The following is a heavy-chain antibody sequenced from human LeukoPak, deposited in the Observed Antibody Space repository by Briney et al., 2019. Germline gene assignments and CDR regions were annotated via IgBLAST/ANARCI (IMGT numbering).Heavy chain of an antibody. CDR1: GYTFTAYY. V-gene: IGHV1-2*02. D-gene: IGHD3-10*01. J-gene: IGHJ4*02. CDR2: INPNSGDT. Sequence: ASVKVSCKASGYTFTAYYIHWVRQAPGQGLEWMAWINPNSGDTNYAQKFQGRVTMTRDTSISTAYMELSRLRSDDTAVYYCSSVSSGNAFLNYDYCGPGTLVTVSS. CDR3: SSVSSGNAFLNYDY.